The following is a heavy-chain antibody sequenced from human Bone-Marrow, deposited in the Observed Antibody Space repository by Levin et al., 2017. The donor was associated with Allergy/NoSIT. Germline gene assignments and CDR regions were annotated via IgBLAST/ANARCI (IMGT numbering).Heavy chain of an antibody. Sequence: QSGGSLRLSCAVSGFTVSSNHMSWVRQAPGKGLEWVSLIYGGDNKYYADSVKGRFTISRDNSKNTLHLQMNSLRGEDTAMYYCADLSSSWYNGVYWGQGTLVTVSS. D-gene: IGHD3-22*01. CDR3: ADLSSSWYNGVY. V-gene: IGHV3-66*01. J-gene: IGHJ4*02. CDR1: GFTVSSNH. CDR2: IYGGDNK.